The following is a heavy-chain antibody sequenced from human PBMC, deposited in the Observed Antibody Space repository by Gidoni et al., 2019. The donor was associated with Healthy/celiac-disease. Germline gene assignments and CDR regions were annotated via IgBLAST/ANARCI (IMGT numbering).Heavy chain of an antibody. V-gene: IGHV3-23*01. CDR1: GFTFSSYA. Sequence: EVQLLESGGGLVRPGGSVRLSCATSGFTFSSYAMSWVRQAPGKGLEWVSAISGSGGSTYYADSVKGLFTISRDNSKNTLYLQMNSLRAEDTAVYYCARRNPTYYYGMDVWGQGTTVTVSS. CDR2: ISGSGGST. J-gene: IGHJ6*02. CDR3: ARRNPTYYYGMDV.